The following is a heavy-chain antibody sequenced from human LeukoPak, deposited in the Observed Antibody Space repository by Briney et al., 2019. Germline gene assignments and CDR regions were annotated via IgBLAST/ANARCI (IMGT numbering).Heavy chain of an antibody. J-gene: IGHJ5*02. CDR1: GFTFDDYT. CDR2: ISWDGDNT. CDR3: AKGTGRSTLNWFAP. D-gene: IGHD1-14*01. V-gene: IGHV3-43*01. Sequence: PGGSLRLSCAASGFTFDDYTMHWVRQAPGKGLEWVSLISWDGDNTYYADSVKGRFTISRDNSKNSLYLQMNSLRTEDTALYYCAKGTGRSTLNWFAPWGQGTLVTVSS.